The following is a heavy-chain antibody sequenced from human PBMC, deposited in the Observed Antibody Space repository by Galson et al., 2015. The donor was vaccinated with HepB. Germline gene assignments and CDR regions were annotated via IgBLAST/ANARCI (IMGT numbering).Heavy chain of an antibody. V-gene: IGHV3-30*04. J-gene: IGHJ4*02. CDR3: AKDGGSGLRYLEWVVSGNYFDH. D-gene: IGHD3-3*01. Sequence: SLRLSCAASGFTFSDHAMHWVRQAPGKGLEWVAVVSFGGNNIYYAGSVKGRFTVSRENSKNMLYLQMNSLRLEDTAIYYCAKDGGSGLRYLEWVVSGNYFDHWGQGSLVTVSS. CDR1: GFTFSDHA. CDR2: VSFGGNNI.